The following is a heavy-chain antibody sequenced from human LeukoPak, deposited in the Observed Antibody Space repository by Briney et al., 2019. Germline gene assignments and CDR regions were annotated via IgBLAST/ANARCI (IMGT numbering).Heavy chain of an antibody. D-gene: IGHD3-22*01. CDR1: GFTFSDYA. CDR3: SRFYSSGWASGAFDI. J-gene: IGHJ3*02. V-gene: IGHV3-49*04. CDR2: IRNKANGGTT. Sequence: GGSLRLSCTTSGFTFSDYAVSWVRQAPGKGQEWIGFIRNKANGGTTEYAAPVKGRFTISRDYSKTIAHPQMSSLNTEDTAVYYCSRFYSSGWASGAFDIWGQGTMVTVSS.